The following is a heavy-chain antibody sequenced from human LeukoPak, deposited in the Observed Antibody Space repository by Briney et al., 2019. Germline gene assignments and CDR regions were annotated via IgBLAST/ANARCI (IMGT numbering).Heavy chain of an antibody. CDR2: ISGSGGSQ. V-gene: IGHV3-23*01. CDR1: GFTFSSYA. Sequence: GGALRLSCAASGFTFSSYALSWVRQAPGKGLEWVSAISGSGGSQYFADSVKGRFTISRDNSKNSLYLQMNSLRAEDTAVYDCAKDDDFWSGFASRFDPWGQGTLVTVSS. D-gene: IGHD3-3*01. J-gene: IGHJ5*02. CDR3: AKDDDFWSGFASRFDP.